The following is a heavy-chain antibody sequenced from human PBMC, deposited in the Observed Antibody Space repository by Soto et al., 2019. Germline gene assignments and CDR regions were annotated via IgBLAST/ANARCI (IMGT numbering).Heavy chain of an antibody. D-gene: IGHD6-19*01. CDR2: INPNSGGA. Sequence: ASVKVSCKASGYTFAGYYMHWVRQAPGQGLEWLGWINPNSGGANYAQKFQGRVTMTRDTSISTAYMELSRLGAGDTAVYFCARVRGNGWHEDSGMDGWRQGTTVTVSS. J-gene: IGHJ6*02. CDR1: GYTFAGYY. V-gene: IGHV1-2*02. CDR3: ARVRGNGWHEDSGMDG.